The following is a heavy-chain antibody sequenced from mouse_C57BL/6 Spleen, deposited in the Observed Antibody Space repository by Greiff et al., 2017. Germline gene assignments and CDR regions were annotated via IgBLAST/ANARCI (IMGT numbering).Heavy chain of an antibody. CDR2: IDPEDGDT. CDR1: GFNIKDYY. V-gene: IGHV14-1*01. CDR3: TTGLLRYFDY. J-gene: IGHJ2*01. Sequence: VHVKQSGAELVRPGASVKLSCTASGFNIKDYYMHWVKQRPEQGLEWIGRIDPEDGDTEYAPKFQGKATMTADTSSNTAYLQLSSLTSEDTAVYYCTTGLLRYFDYWGQGTTLTVSS. D-gene: IGHD1-1*01.